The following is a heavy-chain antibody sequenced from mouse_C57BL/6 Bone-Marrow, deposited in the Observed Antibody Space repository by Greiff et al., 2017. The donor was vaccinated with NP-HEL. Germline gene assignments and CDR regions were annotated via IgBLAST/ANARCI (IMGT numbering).Heavy chain of an antibody. CDR1: GYTFTSYW. J-gene: IGHJ2*01. D-gene: IGHD1-2*01. CDR2: IHPNSGST. Sequence: QVQLQQPGAELVKPGASVKLSCKASGYTFTSYWMHCVKQRPGQCLYWIGMIHPNSGSTNYNEKFKSKATLTVVTSSSTAYMQLSSLTSEDSAVYYCTRRELRHYCFDYWGQGTTLTVSS. CDR3: TRRELRHYCFDY. V-gene: IGHV1-64*01.